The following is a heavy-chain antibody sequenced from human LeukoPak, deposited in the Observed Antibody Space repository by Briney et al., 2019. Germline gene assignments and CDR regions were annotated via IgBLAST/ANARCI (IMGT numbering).Heavy chain of an antibody. V-gene: IGHV4-59*01. J-gene: IGHJ4*02. CDR2: IYYSGST. Sequence: PSETLSLTCTVSGGSISSYYWSWIRQPPGKGLEWIGYIYYSGSTNYNPSLKSRVTISVDTSKNQFSLKLSSVTAADTAVYYCARGYEVGDFDYWGQGTLVTVSS. CDR1: GGSISSYY. CDR3: ARGYEVGDFDY. D-gene: IGHD1-26*01.